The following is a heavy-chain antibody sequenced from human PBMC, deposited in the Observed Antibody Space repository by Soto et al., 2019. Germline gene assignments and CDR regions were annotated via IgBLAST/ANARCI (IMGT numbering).Heavy chain of an antibody. CDR1: GFTFGNFA. D-gene: IGHD6-13*01. J-gene: IGHJ3*01. CDR3: AKHGGIAASRGAFDL. Sequence: PGGSLRLSCGASGFTFGNFAMSWVRQAPWKWLEWVSLISVGGGTRYYVDSVKFRFNSSRDLSKNKLYLQMSSLRVDDTAVYFCAKHGGIAASRGAFDLWGQGTMVTVSS. V-gene: IGHV3-23*01. CDR2: ISVGGGTR.